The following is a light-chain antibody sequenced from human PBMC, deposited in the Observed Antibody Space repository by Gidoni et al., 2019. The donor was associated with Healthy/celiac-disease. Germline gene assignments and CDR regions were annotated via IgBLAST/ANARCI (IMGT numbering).Light chain of an antibody. V-gene: IGLV1-44*01. J-gene: IGLJ2*01. Sequence: QSVLTQAPSASGTPGQRVAISCSGSRSNTGSNTVNWYQQLPGTAPKLLIYSNNQRPSGVPDRFSGSKSGTSASLAISGLQSEDEADYYCAAWDDSLTGVVFGGGTKLTVL. CDR1: RSNTGSNT. CDR2: SNN. CDR3: AAWDDSLTGVV.